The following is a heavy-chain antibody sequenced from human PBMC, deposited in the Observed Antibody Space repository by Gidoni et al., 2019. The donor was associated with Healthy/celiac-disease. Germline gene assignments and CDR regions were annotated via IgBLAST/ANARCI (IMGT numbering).Heavy chain of an antibody. V-gene: IGHV3-30*18. Sequence: QVQLVESGGGVVQPGRSLRLSCPASGFTFSSYGMHWVRQAPGKGLEWVAVISYDGSNKYYADSVKGRFTISRDNSKNTLYLQMNSLRAEDTAVYYCAKGIGTFDYWGQGTLVTVSS. J-gene: IGHJ4*02. D-gene: IGHD1-1*01. CDR2: ISYDGSNK. CDR3: AKGIGTFDY. CDR1: GFTFSSYG.